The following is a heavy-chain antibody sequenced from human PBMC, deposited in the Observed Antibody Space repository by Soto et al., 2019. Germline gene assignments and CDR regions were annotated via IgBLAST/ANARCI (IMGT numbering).Heavy chain of an antibody. J-gene: IGHJ6*02. CDR2: INPSGGST. V-gene: IGHV1-46*01. CDR3: VRDRLDEGYGMDV. CDR1: GYTFTSYY. Sequence: SSVKVSCKASGYTFTSYYMHWVRQAPGQGLEWMGIINPSGGSTSYAQKFQGRVTMTRDTSTSTVYMELSSLRSEDTAVYYCVRDRLDEGYGMDVWGQGNTVTVSS. D-gene: IGHD4-17*01.